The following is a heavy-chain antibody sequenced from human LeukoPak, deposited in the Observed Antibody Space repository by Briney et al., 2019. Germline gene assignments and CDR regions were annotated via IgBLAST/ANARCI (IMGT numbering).Heavy chain of an antibody. CDR2: ISYDGSNK. J-gene: IGHJ4*02. V-gene: IGHV3-30-3*01. CDR1: GFTFSSYA. CDR3: ARALSMIGDY. D-gene: IGHD3-10*02. Sequence: GGSLRLSCAASGFTFSSYAMHWVRQAPGKGLEWVAVISYDGSNKYYADSVKGRFTISRDNSKNTLYLQMNSLRAEDTAVYYCARALSMIGDYWGQGTLVTVSS.